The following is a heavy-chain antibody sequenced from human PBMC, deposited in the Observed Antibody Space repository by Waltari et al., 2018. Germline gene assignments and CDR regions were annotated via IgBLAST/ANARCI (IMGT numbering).Heavy chain of an antibody. J-gene: IGHJ5*02. V-gene: IGHV4-39*01. D-gene: IGHD3-22*01. CDR3: ASTYYYDRSGFDP. Sequence: QLQLQESGPGLVKPSETLSLTCTVSGGSISSSSYYWGWIRQPPGKGLEWIGSIYYRGSTYDNPSLKSRVTISVDTSKNQFSLKLSSVTAADTAVYYCASTYYYDRSGFDPWGQGTLVTVSS. CDR2: IYYRGST. CDR1: GGSISSSSYY.